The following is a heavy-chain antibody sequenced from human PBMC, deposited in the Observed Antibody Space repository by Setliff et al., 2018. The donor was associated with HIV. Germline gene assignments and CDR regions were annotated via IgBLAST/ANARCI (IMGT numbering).Heavy chain of an antibody. V-gene: IGHV4-34*09. J-gene: IGHJ3*02. D-gene: IGHD6-13*01. CDR3: ARAMSSSWYIDGFDI. CDR1: GGSFTDIGGSFTDYY. Sequence: PSETLSLTCAVFGGSFTDIGGSFTDYYWIWIRQPPGKGLEWIGEINHSGSTYYNPSLKSQVTISVDTSKNRLSLKLSSVTAADAAVYYCARAMSSSWYIDGFDIWGQGTVVTVSS. CDR2: INHSGST.